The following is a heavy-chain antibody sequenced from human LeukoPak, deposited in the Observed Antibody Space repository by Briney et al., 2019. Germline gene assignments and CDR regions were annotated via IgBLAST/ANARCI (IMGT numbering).Heavy chain of an antibody. V-gene: IGHV3-23*01. Sequence: GGSLRLSCAASGFTFSSYAMSWVRQAPGKGLEWVSAISGSGGSTYYADSVKGRFTISRDNSKNTLYLQMNSLRAEDTAVYYCAKDGYCSSTSCYPGYYYMDVWGKGTTVTISS. J-gene: IGHJ6*03. CDR1: GFTFSSYA. CDR3: AKDGYCSSTSCYPGYYYMDV. CDR2: ISGSGGST. D-gene: IGHD2-2*03.